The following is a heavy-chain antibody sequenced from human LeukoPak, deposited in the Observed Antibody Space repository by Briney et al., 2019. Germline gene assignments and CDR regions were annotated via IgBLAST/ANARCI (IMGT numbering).Heavy chain of an antibody. Sequence: SETLSLTCTVSGGSISSYYWSWIRQPPGKGLEWIGYIYYSGSTNYNPSLKSRVTISVDTSKNQFSLKLSSVTAADTAVYYCALGSCSGGSCLDYWGQGTLVTVSS. CDR3: ALGSCSGGSCLDY. CDR1: GGSISSYY. D-gene: IGHD2-15*01. V-gene: IGHV4-59*01. J-gene: IGHJ4*02. CDR2: IYYSGST.